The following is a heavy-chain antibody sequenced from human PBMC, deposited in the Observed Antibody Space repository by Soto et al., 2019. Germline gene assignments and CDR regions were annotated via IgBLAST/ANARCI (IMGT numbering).Heavy chain of an antibody. CDR2: VNPIVSMS. Sequence: QVQLVQSGAEVKRPGSSVKVSCKASGDTFNFYSINWVRQAPGLGLEWMGRVNPIVSMSNYAQKFQGRVTMTATKSTSTAYMELSSLRSEDTAIYYCPSSYGSGYLAFDYWGQGALVTVSS. D-gene: IGHD3-10*01. J-gene: IGHJ4*02. CDR3: PSSYGSGYLAFDY. V-gene: IGHV1-69*02. CDR1: GDTFNFYS.